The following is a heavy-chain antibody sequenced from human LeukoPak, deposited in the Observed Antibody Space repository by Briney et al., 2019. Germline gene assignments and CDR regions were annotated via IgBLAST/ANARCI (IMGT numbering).Heavy chain of an antibody. J-gene: IGHJ6*03. D-gene: IGHD3-3*01. Sequence: GGSLRLSCAASGFTFSSYWMSWVRQAPGKGLEWLANIKQDGSEKYYVDSVKGRFTISRDNAKNSLYLQMNSLRAEDTAVYYCARVGYDFWSERYYYYYYMDVWGKGTTVTVS. CDR1: GFTFSSYW. CDR3: ARVGYDFWSERYYYYYYMDV. V-gene: IGHV3-7*01. CDR2: IKQDGSEK.